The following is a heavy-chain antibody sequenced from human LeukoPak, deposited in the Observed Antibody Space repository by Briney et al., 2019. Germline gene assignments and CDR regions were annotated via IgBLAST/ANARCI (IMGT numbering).Heavy chain of an antibody. Sequence: PGGSLRLSCAASGFTLSSYSMNWVRQAPGKGLEWVSSISSSSSYIYYADSVKGRFTISRDNAKNSLYLQMNSLRAEDTAVYYCARDRRRQYQLVIYGMDVWGQGTTVTVSS. CDR2: ISSSSSYI. J-gene: IGHJ6*02. V-gene: IGHV3-21*01. D-gene: IGHD2-2*01. CDR3: ARDRRRQYQLVIYGMDV. CDR1: GFTLSSYS.